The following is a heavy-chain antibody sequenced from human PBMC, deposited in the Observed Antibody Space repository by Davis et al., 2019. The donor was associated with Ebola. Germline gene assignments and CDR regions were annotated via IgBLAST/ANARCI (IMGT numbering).Heavy chain of an antibody. V-gene: IGHV5-51*01. CDR2: IYPGDSDT. Sequence: PGGSLRLSCKASGYSFTNYWIGWVRQMPGKGLEWMGIIYPGDSDTRYSPSFQGQVTMSADKSITTAYLQWSSLKASDTAIYYCARGTNGYNPGGYFDSWGQGTLVTVSS. D-gene: IGHD5-24*01. CDR1: GYSFTNYW. J-gene: IGHJ4*02. CDR3: ARGTNGYNPGGYFDS.